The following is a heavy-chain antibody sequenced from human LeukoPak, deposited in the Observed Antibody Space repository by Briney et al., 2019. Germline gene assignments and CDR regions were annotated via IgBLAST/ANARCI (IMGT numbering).Heavy chain of an antibody. CDR2: IIPIFGTA. V-gene: IGHV1-69*05. Sequence: GASVKVSCKASGGTFSSYAISWVRQAPGQGLEWMGGIIPIFGTANYAQKFQGRVTITTDESTSTAYMELSSLRSEDTAVYYCARGLAAAGLNWFDPWGQGTLVTVSS. CDR1: GGTFSSYA. D-gene: IGHD6-13*01. J-gene: IGHJ5*02. CDR3: ARGLAAAGLNWFDP.